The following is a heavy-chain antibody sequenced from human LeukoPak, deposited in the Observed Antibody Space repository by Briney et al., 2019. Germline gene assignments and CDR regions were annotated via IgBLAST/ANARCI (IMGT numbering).Heavy chain of an antibody. D-gene: IGHD3-10*01. CDR3: ARDAILWFGESQDYYGMDV. J-gene: IGHJ6*02. CDR2: IWYDGSNK. Sequence: GGSLRLSCAASGFSFSNHGIHWVRQAPGKGLEWVSLIWYDGSNKYYADSVKGRFTISRDDSKNTLYLQMNSLRAEDTAVYYCARDAILWFGESQDYYGMDVWGQGTTVTVSS. V-gene: IGHV3-33*01. CDR1: GFSFSNHG.